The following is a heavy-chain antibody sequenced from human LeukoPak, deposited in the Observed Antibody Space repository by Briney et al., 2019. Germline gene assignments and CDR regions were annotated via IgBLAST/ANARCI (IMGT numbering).Heavy chain of an antibody. CDR3: ARKGDLGDY. CDR1: GFTFSSYW. V-gene: IGHV3-7*01. J-gene: IGHJ4*02. Sequence: GGSLRLSCAASGFTFSSYWMSWVRQAPGKGLEWVANIKRDGSEKYYVDSVKGRFTISRDSAKNSLYLQMNNLRDEDTAVYYCARKGDLGDYWGQGTLVIVSS. CDR2: IKRDGSEK.